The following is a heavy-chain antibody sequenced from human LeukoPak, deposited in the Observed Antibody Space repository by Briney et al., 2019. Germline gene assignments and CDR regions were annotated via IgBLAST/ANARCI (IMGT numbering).Heavy chain of an antibody. Sequence: GSPRLSCAAFGFTFSTYWMSWVRQAPGKGLEWVANINQDGSATNYVDSAKGRFIVSRDNAKNSVFLQMSSLRAEDTAVYYCAIAAGWEQAYWGQGTLVTVSS. CDR3: AIAAGWEQAY. V-gene: IGHV3-7*01. CDR1: GFTFSTYW. CDR2: INQDGSAT. J-gene: IGHJ4*02. D-gene: IGHD1-26*01.